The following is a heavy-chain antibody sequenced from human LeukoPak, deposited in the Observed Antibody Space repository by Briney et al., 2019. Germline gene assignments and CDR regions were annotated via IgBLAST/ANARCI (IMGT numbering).Heavy chain of an antibody. CDR2: IRYDGSNK. D-gene: IGHD5-24*01. Sequence: PGGSLRLSCAASGFTFSSYGMHWVRQAPGMGLEWVAFIRYDGSNKYYADSVKGRFTISRDNSKNTLYLQMNSLRAEDTAVYYCARRPSMAASENWFDPWGQGTMVTASS. J-gene: IGHJ5*02. CDR3: ARRPSMAASENWFDP. CDR1: GFTFSSYG. V-gene: IGHV3-30*02.